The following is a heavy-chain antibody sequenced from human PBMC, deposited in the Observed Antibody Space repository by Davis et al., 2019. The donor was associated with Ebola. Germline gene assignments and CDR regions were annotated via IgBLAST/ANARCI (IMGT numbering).Heavy chain of an antibody. CDR3: ARASSDY. CDR1: GYTFTSYG. Sequence: AASVKVSCKTFGYTFTSYGITWVRQAPGQGLEWMGWISAYNGKTSHAQNFQDRVTMTTDTSTTTAYMELRSLTSDDTAVYYCARASSDYWGQGTLVTVSS. CDR2: ISAYNGKT. J-gene: IGHJ4*02. V-gene: IGHV1-18*01.